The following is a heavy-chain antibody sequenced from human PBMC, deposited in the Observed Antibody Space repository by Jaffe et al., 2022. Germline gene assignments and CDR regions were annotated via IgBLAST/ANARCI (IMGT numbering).Heavy chain of an antibody. J-gene: IGHJ6*03. Sequence: VQLQESGPGLVKPSQTLSLTCIVSGDSIRSGSYYWTWIRQPAGKGLEWIGRMYTSGSTNYNPSLKSRVTISADMSKNQFSLKLNSVTAADTAVYFCARDSPPVVPAASGTMDVWGKGTTVTVSS. V-gene: IGHV4-61*02. CDR1: GDSIRSGSYY. D-gene: IGHD2-2*01. CDR2: MYTSGST. CDR3: ARDSPPVVPAASGTMDV.